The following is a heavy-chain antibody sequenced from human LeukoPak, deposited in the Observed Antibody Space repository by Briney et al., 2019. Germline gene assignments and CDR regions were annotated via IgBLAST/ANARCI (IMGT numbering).Heavy chain of an antibody. CDR3: ARTGDNGYYGSGSPPLDFDY. D-gene: IGHD3-10*01. Sequence: SETLSLTCTVSGGSISSYYWSWIRQPAGKGLEWIGRIYTSGSTNYNPSLKSRVTMSVDTSKNQFSLKLSSVTAADTAVYYCARTGDNGYYGSGSPPLDFDYWGQGTLVTVSS. CDR1: GGSISSYY. CDR2: IYTSGST. V-gene: IGHV4-4*07. J-gene: IGHJ4*02.